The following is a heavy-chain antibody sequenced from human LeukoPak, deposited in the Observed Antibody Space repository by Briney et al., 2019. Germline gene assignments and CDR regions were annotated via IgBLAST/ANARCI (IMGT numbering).Heavy chain of an antibody. CDR1: GFTFSSYA. D-gene: IGHD1-26*01. V-gene: IGHV3-23*01. J-gene: IGHJ3*02. CDR3: ARDFEIVGAFDI. CDR2: ISGSGGST. Sequence: GGSLRLSCAASGFTFSSYAMSWVRQAPGKGLEWVSAISGSGGSTNYADYVKGRFTISRDNAKNSLYLQMNSLRADDTAVYYCARDFEIVGAFDIWGQGTMVTVSS.